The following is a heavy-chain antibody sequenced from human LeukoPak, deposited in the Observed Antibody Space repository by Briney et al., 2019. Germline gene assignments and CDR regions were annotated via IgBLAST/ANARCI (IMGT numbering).Heavy chain of an antibody. V-gene: IGHV4-34*01. CDR1: GGSFSGYY. J-gene: IGHJ4*02. CDR3: ARYGSGSYRDY. D-gene: IGHD3-10*01. Sequence: SETLSLTCAVYGGSFSGYYWSWIRQPPGKGLEWIGSIYYSGSTYYNPSLKSRVTISVDTSKNQFSLKLSSVTAADTAVYYCARYGSGSYRDYWGQGTLVTVSS. CDR2: IYYSGST.